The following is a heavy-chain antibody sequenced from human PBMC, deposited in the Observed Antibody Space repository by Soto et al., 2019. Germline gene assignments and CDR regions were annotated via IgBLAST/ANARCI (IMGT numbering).Heavy chain of an antibody. CDR3: IKGGSYDRPSHFDF. D-gene: IGHD5-12*01. V-gene: IGHV3-9*01. CDR1: GFTFDDYA. CDR2: ISWNSGSV. Sequence: GGSLRLSCAASGFTFDDYAMHWVRQAPGKGLEWVSSISWNSGSVGQADSVKGRFTISRDNAKNSLYLQMNSLRAEDTALYYCIKGGSYDRPSHFDFWGQGTLVTVSS. J-gene: IGHJ4*02.